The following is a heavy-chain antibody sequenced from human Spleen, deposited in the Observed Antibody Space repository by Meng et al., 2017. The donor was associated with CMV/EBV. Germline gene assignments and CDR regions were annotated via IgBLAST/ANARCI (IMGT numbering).Heavy chain of an antibody. J-gene: IGHJ6*02. CDR3: ARDLSGSGYYNYYYYYGMDV. CDR1: GFTFSDYY. V-gene: IGHV3-11*04. CDR2: ISGGSSTI. D-gene: IGHD3-3*01. Sequence: GESLKISCAASGFTFSDYYISWIRQAPGKGLEWVSYISGGSSTIYYADSVKGRFTISSDNAKNSLYLQMNSLRAEDTAVYYCARDLSGSGYYNYYYYYGMDVWGQGTTVTVSS.